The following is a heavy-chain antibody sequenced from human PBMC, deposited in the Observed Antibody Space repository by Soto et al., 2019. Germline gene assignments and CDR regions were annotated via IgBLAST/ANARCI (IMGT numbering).Heavy chain of an antibody. CDR3: AKSFCSSSSCFFLWVDP. J-gene: IGHJ5*02. D-gene: IGHD2-2*01. Sequence: QVQLQESGPGLVKPSETLSLTCTVSGGSIISGYWSWIRQPPGKGLEWIGYISYSGNTNYNPSLKSRVTMSVDTPKNQFSLRLSSVTTADTAVYYCAKSFCSSSSCFFLWVDPWGPGTLVTVSS. CDR1: GGSIISGY. CDR2: ISYSGNT. V-gene: IGHV4-59*01.